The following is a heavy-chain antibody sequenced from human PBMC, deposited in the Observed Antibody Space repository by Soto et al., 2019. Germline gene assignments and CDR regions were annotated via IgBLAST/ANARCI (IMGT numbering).Heavy chain of an antibody. V-gene: IGHV1-2*02. D-gene: IGHD3-3*01. CDR2: INPNSGGT. CDR1: GYTFTGYY. CDR3: ARGYDFWSGPQGPTGMVV. Sequence: ASVKVSCKASGYTFTGYYIHWVRQAPGHGLEWMGWINPNSGGTNYAQKFQGRVTMTRDTSFSTTYMELSRLRSDDTAVYYCARGYDFWSGPQGPTGMVVWGQGTTVTVSS. J-gene: IGHJ6*02.